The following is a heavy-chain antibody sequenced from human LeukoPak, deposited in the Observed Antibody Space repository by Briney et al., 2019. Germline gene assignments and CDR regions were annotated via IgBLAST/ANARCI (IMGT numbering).Heavy chain of an antibody. J-gene: IGHJ4*02. Sequence: PGGSLRLSCAASGFTFSSYGMHWIRQAPVKGLEWVAVISYDGSNKYYADSVKGRFTISRDNSKNTLYLQMNSLRAEDTAVYYCAKDQLDYWGQGTLVTVSS. D-gene: IGHD5-24*01. V-gene: IGHV3-30*18. CDR1: GFTFSSYG. CDR2: ISYDGSNK. CDR3: AKDQLDY.